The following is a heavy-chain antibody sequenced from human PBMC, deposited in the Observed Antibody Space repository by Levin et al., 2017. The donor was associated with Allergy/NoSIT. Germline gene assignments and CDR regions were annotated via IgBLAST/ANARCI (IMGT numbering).Heavy chain of an antibody. CDR1: CGSITGYY. V-gene: IGHV4-59*08. D-gene: IGHD5-18*01. J-gene: IGHJ4*02. CDR3: ARHSSGFSYAYDFDY. Sequence: SQTLSLTCTVSCGSITGYYWSWIRQSPWKGLEWIGYINEIGTTSYTPSLNSRLTISVDTSKNHFSLKLSSVTAADTAVYYCARHSSGFSYAYDFDYWGQGTLVTVSS. CDR2: INEIGTT.